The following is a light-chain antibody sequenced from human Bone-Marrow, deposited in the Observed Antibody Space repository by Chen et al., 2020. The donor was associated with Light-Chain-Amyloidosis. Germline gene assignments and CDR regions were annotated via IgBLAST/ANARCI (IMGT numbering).Light chain of an antibody. CDR2: DDS. V-gene: IGLV3-21*02. CDR3: QVWDRSSDRPV. J-gene: IGLJ3*02. CDR1: NIGSTS. Sequence: SYLLTQPSSVSVAPVQPVSIACGGNNIGSTSVHWYQQTPGQAPLLVVYDDSDRPAGIPERLSGSNSGNTATLTISRVEAGDEADYYCQVWDRSSDRPVFGGGTKLTVL.